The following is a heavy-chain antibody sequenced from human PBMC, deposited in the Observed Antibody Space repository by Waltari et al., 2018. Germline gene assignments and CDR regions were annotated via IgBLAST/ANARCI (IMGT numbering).Heavy chain of an antibody. Sequence: QLQLQESGPGLVKPSETLSLTCTVSGGSISSSSYYWGWIRQPPGKGLEWIGSIYYSGRTYYNPSLKSRVTISVDTSKNQFSLKLSSVSAADTAVYYCAITYSSSWYGDYYYYYGMDVWGQGTTVTVSS. D-gene: IGHD6-13*01. CDR2: IYYSGRT. J-gene: IGHJ6*02. CDR1: GGSISSSSYY. V-gene: IGHV4-39*01. CDR3: AITYSSSWYGDYYYYYGMDV.